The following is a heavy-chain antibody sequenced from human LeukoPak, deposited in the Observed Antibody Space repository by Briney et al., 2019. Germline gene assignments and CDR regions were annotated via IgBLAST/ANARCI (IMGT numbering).Heavy chain of an antibody. V-gene: IGHV4-39*07. CDR1: GGSISSSSYY. J-gene: IGHJ4*02. CDR3: ASIISPNGLLPYSSGQYYFDY. Sequence: SETLSLTCTVSGGSISSSSYYWGWIRQPPGKGLEWIGSIYYSGSTYYNPSLKSRVTISVDTSKNQFSLKLSSVTAADTAVYYWASIISPNGLLPYSSGQYYFDYWGQGTLVTVSS. D-gene: IGHD6-19*01. CDR2: IYYSGST.